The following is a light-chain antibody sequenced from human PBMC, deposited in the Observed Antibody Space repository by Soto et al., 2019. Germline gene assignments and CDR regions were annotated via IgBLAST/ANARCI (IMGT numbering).Light chain of an antibody. Sequence: EIVLTQSPGTLSLSPGERATLSCRASQSVSSSYLAWYQQKPGQAPRLLIDGASSRATGIPDRFSGGGSGTDFTLTISRLELEDFAVYYCHQYDSSPLTFGGGTKVEIK. J-gene: IGKJ4*01. CDR1: QSVSSSY. CDR2: GAS. CDR3: HQYDSSPLT. V-gene: IGKV3-20*01.